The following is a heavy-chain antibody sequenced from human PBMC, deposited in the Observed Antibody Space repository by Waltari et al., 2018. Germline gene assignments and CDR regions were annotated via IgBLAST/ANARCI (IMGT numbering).Heavy chain of an antibody. CDR3: ARGSRVVTRGGHDY. CDR2: IYYSGST. D-gene: IGHD3-3*01. Sequence: QLQLQESGPGLVKPSETLSLTCTVSGGSISSSSYYWGWIRQPPGKGLEWIGSIYYSGSTYYNPSLKSRVTISVDTSKNQFSLKLSSVTAADTAVYYCARGSRVVTRGGHDYWGQGTLVTVSS. V-gene: IGHV4-39*07. J-gene: IGHJ4*02. CDR1: GGSISSSSYY.